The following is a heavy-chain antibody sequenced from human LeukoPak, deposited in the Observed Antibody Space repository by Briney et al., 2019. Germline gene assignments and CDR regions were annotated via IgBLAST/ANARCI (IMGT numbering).Heavy chain of an antibody. V-gene: IGHV2-70*04. CDR2: IDWDDDK. CDR1: GFSLRTSGMR. J-gene: IGHJ6*04. D-gene: IGHD4-17*01. Sequence: SGPALVHPTQTLTLTCTFSGFSLRTSGMRVSWIRQPPGKALEWLALIDWDDDKFYNTSLKTRLTISKDTSKNQVVLTMTNMDPVDTATYYCARLYGDHGMDVWGKGTTVTVSS. CDR3: ARLYGDHGMDV.